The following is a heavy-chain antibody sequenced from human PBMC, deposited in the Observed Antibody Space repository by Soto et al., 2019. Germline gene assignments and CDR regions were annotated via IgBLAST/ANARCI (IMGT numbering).Heavy chain of an antibody. CDR3: ASTTIFGVAYYYGMDV. D-gene: IGHD3-3*01. CDR2: INAGNGNT. J-gene: IGHJ6*02. CDR1: GYTFTSYA. Sequence: ASVKVSCKASGYTFTSYAMHWVRQAPGQRLEWMGWINAGNGNTKYSQKFQGRVTITRDTSASTAYMELSSLRSEDTAVYYCASTTIFGVAYYYGMDVWGQGTTVTVYS. V-gene: IGHV1-3*01.